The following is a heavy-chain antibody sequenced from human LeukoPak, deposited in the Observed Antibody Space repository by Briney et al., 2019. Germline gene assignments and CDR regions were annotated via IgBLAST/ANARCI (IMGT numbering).Heavy chain of an antibody. CDR3: ARGVYGRFDS. V-gene: IGHV3-48*03. CDR2: ISGSGRTI. Sequence: GGSLRLSCAASGFTFDAYEIIWVRQAPGKGLEGVSYISGSGRTIYYADSVKGRFTISWDNAKNSVYLQMNRLRAEDTAVYYCARGVYGRFDSWGQGTLVTVSS. D-gene: IGHD2/OR15-2a*01. CDR1: GFTFDAYE. J-gene: IGHJ5*01.